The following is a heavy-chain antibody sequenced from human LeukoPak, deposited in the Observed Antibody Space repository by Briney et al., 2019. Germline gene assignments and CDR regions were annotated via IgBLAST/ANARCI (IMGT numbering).Heavy chain of an antibody. D-gene: IGHD6-19*01. J-gene: IGHJ6*02. Sequence: GGSLRLSCAASGFTFSSYAMSWVRQAPGKGLKWVSSISTYGVSADYADSVKGRFTISRDNSKITLYLEMNNLRADDTAVYYCAKDHSLYSSGWYVYYYYGMDVWGQGTTVTVSS. V-gene: IGHV3-23*01. CDR3: AKDHSLYSSGWYVYYYYGMDV. CDR2: ISTYGVSA. CDR1: GFTFSSYA.